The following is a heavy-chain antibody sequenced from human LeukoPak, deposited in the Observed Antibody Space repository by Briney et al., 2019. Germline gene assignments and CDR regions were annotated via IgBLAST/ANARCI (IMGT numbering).Heavy chain of an antibody. CDR3: ARTTYSSSWLEFDY. D-gene: IGHD6-13*01. CDR2: INSDGSST. V-gene: IGHV3-74*01. J-gene: IGHJ4*02. CDR1: GFTFSGYW. Sequence: GSLRLSCAASGFTFSGYWMHWVRQAPGKGLGWVSRINSDGSSTSYADSVKGRFTISRDNAKNTLYLEMNSLRAEDTAVYYCARTTYSSSWLEFDYWGQGTLVAVSS.